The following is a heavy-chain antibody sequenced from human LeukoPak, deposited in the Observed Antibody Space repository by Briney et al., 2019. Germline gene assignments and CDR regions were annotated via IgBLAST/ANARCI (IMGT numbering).Heavy chain of an antibody. CDR3: ARAPLMGAIDY. CDR2: IYSGGST. Sequence: PGGSLRLSCAASGFTVSSNYMSWVRQAPGKGLEWVSVIYSGGSTYYADPVKGRFTISRDNSKNTLYLQMNSLRAEDTAVYYCARAPLMGAIDYWGQGTLVTVSS. D-gene: IGHD5-24*01. CDR1: GFTVSSNY. V-gene: IGHV3-66*01. J-gene: IGHJ4*02.